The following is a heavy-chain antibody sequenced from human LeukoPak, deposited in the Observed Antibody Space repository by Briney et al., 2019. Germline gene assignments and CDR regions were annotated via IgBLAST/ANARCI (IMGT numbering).Heavy chain of an antibody. V-gene: IGHV4-34*01. CDR1: GGSFSVYF. Sequence: PETLSLTCAVNGGSFSVYFWTWIRQPPGKGLEWIGEINRSGRTNYNPSLKSRVAISLDTSKNQFSLKLSSVAAADTAVYYCARGYEGYLDYWGQGTLVTVSS. CDR2: INRSGRT. D-gene: IGHD1-1*01. J-gene: IGHJ4*02. CDR3: ARGYEGYLDY.